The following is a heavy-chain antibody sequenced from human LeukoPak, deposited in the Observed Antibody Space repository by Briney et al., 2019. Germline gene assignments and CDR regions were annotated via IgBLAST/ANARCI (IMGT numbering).Heavy chain of an antibody. J-gene: IGHJ6*02. D-gene: IGHD1-26*01. V-gene: IGHV4-34*01. Sequence: SETLSLTCAVYGGSVRDNYWSWIRQPPGKGLEWIGEIHHSGSTKYNPSLKSRVTISLDTSKNQFSLKLNSMTAADTAVYYCARYTRGRNGMDVWGQGTTVTVSS. CDR3: ARYTRGRNGMDV. CDR2: IHHSGST. CDR1: GGSVRDNY.